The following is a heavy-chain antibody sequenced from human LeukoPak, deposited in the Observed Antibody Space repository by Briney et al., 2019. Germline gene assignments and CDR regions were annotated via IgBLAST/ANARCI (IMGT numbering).Heavy chain of an antibody. J-gene: IGHJ4*02. D-gene: IGHD3-16*02. CDR2: ISYDGSNK. V-gene: IGHV3-30-3*01. Sequence: GGSLRLSCAASGFTFSSYAMHWVRQAPGKGLEWVAVISYDGSNKYYADSVKGRFTISRDNSKNTLYLQMNSLRAEDTAVYYCAKDPRITFGGVIVRPSYYFDYWGQGTLVTVSS. CDR3: AKDPRITFGGVIVRPSYYFDY. CDR1: GFTFSSYA.